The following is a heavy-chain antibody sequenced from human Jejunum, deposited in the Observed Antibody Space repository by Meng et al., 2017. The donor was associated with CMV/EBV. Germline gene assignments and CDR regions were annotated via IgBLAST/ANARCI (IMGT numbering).Heavy chain of an antibody. J-gene: IGHJ4*02. D-gene: IGHD3-9*01. CDR2: INPSGGTT. Sequence: ASGYTFTNYYMVWVRQAPGQGLEWMGLINPSGGTTHYTQRFQGRVTMTRDTSASTVYMELSDLRAEDTALYYCAKERYSGTSYYFDYWGQGTLVTVSS. CDR3: AKERYSGTSYYFDY. CDR1: GYTFTNYY. V-gene: IGHV1-46*01.